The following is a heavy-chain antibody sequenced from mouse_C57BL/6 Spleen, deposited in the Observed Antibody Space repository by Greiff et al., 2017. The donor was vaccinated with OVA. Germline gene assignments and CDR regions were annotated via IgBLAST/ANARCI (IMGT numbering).Heavy chain of an antibody. CDR2: INPGSGGT. CDR1: GYAFTNYL. Sequence: QVQLQQSGAELVRPGTSVKVSCKASGYAFTNYLIEWVKQRPGQGLEWIGVINPGSGGTNYNEKFKGKATLTADKSSSTAYMQLSSLTSEDSAVYFCAREELGLAYWGQGTLVTVSA. D-gene: IGHD4-1*01. J-gene: IGHJ3*01. CDR3: AREELGLAY. V-gene: IGHV1-54*01.